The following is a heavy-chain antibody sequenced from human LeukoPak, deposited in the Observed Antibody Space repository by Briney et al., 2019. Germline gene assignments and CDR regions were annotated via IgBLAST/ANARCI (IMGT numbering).Heavy chain of an antibody. CDR1: GYTLTELS. V-gene: IGHV1-24*01. D-gene: IGHD2-2*02. CDR2: FDPEDGET. CDR3: ARGSPLGYCSSTSCHREDY. J-gene: IGHJ4*02. Sequence: ASVKVSCKVSGYTLTELSMHWVRQAPGKGLEWMGGFDPEDGETIYAQKFQGRVTMTEDTSTDTAYMELSSLRSEDTAVYYCARGSPLGYCSSTSCHREDYWGQGTLVTVSS.